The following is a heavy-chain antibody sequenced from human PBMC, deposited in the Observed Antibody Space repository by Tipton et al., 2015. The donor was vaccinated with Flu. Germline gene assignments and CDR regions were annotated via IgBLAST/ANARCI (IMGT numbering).Heavy chain of an antibody. Sequence: TLSLTCTVSGGSMTYFYWSWIRQSTGKGLEWIGYVYFNGATGYNPSLRSRVTISVDTAKNQFSLRLNSVTAADTAVYYCARVPRGDGFIGYYYGLDVWGQGTTVTVSS. CDR1: GGSMTYFY. V-gene: IGHV4-59*01. CDR3: ARVPRGDGFIGYYYGLDV. J-gene: IGHJ6*02. D-gene: IGHD3-16*01. CDR2: VYFNGAT.